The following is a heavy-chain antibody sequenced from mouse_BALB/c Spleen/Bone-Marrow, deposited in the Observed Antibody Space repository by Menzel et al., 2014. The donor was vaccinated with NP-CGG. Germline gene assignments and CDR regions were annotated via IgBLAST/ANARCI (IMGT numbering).Heavy chain of an antibody. D-gene: IGHD4-1*01. J-gene: IGHJ1*01. V-gene: IGHV5-17*02. CDR3: ARGGNWDDFDV. CDR2: ISSGSTSI. Sequence: EVQLQESGEGLVQPGGSRKLSCAASGFTFSSFGMHWVRQAPERGLEWVAYISSGSTSIFYSDTVRGRFTISRDNPKNTLFLQMTSLTSEDTAMYYCARGGNWDDFDVWGAGTTVTVSS. CDR1: GFTFSSFG.